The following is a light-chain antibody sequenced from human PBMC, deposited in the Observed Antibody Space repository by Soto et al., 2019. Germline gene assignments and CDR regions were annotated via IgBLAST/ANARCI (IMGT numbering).Light chain of an antibody. Sequence: DIQMTQSPSTQSASVGDRVTIACRASQSIGSWLAWYQQKPGKAPKLLIYKTSSLESGVPSRFRGSGSGTEFTLAISGLQPDDLATYYCQQYSAYPFTFGPGTKVEIK. V-gene: IGKV1-5*03. J-gene: IGKJ3*01. CDR3: QQYSAYPFT. CDR2: KTS. CDR1: QSIGSW.